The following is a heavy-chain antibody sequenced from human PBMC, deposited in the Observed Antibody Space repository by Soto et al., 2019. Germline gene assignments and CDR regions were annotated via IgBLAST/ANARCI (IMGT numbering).Heavy chain of an antibody. D-gene: IGHD6-13*01. V-gene: IGHV4-4*07. Sequence: PSETLSLTCTVSGGSISSYYWSWVRQPAGKGLEWIGRIYTSGSTNYNPSLKSRVTMSVDTSKNQFSLKLSSVTAADTAVYYCARGYSSSWCSSAKYGMDVWGQGTTVTVSS. CDR3: ARGYSSSWCSSAKYGMDV. J-gene: IGHJ6*02. CDR2: IYTSGST. CDR1: GGSISSYY.